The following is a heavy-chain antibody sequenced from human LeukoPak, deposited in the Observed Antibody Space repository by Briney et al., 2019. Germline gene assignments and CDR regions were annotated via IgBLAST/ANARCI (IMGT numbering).Heavy chain of an antibody. V-gene: IGHV3-21*01. CDR1: GFTFGSYS. CDR2: ISSDSSYI. D-gene: IGHD3-16*02. CDR3: ARDFRRISEY. Sequence: PGGSLRLSCAASGFTFGSYSMNWIRQAPGKGLEWVSSISSDSSYIYYADSLKGRFTISRDNAKNSLYLQMNSLSTEDTAVYYCARDFRRISEYWGQGTLVTVSS. J-gene: IGHJ4*02.